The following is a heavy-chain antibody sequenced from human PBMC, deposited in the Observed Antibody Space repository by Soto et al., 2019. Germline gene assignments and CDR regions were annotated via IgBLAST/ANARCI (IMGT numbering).Heavy chain of an antibody. D-gene: IGHD3-9*01. CDR1: GFTFSSYA. Sequence: GGSLRLSCAASGFTFSSYAMSWVRQAPGKGLEWVSAISGSGGSTYYADSVKGRFTISRGNSKNTLYLQMNSLRAEDTAVYYCAKSWGGNLKLRYFDWFNWFDPWGQGTLVTVSS. J-gene: IGHJ5*02. CDR3: AKSWGGNLKLRYFDWFNWFDP. CDR2: ISGSGGST. V-gene: IGHV3-23*01.